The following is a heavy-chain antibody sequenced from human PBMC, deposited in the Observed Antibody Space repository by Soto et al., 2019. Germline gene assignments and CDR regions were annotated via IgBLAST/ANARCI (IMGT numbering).Heavy chain of an antibody. Sequence: QVQLQESGPGLVKPSQTLSLTCTVSGGSISSGGYYWSWIRQHPGKGLEWIGYIYYSGSTYYNPSLKSRVTMSVDPSKNQCSLKLSSMTAADTAVYYCARDSRERAPYYWGQGTLVTVSS. D-gene: IGHD6-25*01. J-gene: IGHJ4*02. CDR1: GGSISSGGYY. CDR2: IYYSGST. CDR3: ARDSRERAPYY. V-gene: IGHV4-31*03.